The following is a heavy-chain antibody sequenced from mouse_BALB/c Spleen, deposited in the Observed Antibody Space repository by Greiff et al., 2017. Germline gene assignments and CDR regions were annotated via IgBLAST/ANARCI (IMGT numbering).Heavy chain of an antibody. Sequence: QVQLQQSGAELMKPGASVKISCKATGYTFSSYWIEWVKQRPGHGLEWIGEILPGSGSTNYNEKFKGKATFTADTSSNTAYMQLSSLTSEDSAVYYCARGDGYYEGDYWGQGTSVTVSS. V-gene: IGHV1-9*01. D-gene: IGHD2-3*01. CDR3: ARGDGYYEGDY. CDR2: ILPGSGST. J-gene: IGHJ4*01. CDR1: GYTFSSYW.